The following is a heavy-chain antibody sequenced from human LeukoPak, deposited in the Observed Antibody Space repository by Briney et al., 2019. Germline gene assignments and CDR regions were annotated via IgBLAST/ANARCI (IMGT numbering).Heavy chain of an antibody. V-gene: IGHV3-53*01. CDR1: GFTFSSYS. CDR3: ARDYGWGGFDS. CDR2: IYSGGTT. Sequence: GGSLRLSCAASGFTFSSYSMNWVRQAPGKGLEWVSIIYSGGTTNYADSVKGRFTISTDNSKNTLHLQMNGLRVEDTAVYYCARDYGWGGFDSWGQGTTVTVSS. J-gene: IGHJ3*02. D-gene: IGHD1-26*01.